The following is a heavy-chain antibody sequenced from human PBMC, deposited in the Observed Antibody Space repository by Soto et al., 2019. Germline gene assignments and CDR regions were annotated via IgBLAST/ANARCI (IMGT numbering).Heavy chain of an antibody. V-gene: IGHV3-33*01. CDR2: IWNDGSNK. Sequence: QVHLVESGGGVVQPGRSLRVSCAASGFTFSNYGMHWVRQAPGKGLEWVALIWNDGSNKKYADSVKGRFAISRDNSKNTLYLQMNSLRGEDTAVYYCTRASGTGSGYYKEDLYYYAMDVWGQGTTVTVSS. J-gene: IGHJ6*02. CDR1: GFTFSNYG. CDR3: TRASGTGSGYYKEDLYYYAMDV. D-gene: IGHD3-22*01.